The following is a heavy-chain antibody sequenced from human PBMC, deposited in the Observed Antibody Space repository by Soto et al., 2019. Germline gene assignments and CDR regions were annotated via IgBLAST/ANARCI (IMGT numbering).Heavy chain of an antibody. Sequence: QVQLVQSGAEVKKPGSSVKVSCKASGGTFSSYAISWVRQAPGQGLEWMGGIIPIFGTANYAQKFQGRVTITADESTSTAYMELSSLRSEDTAVYYCARIFDSPVTVPTIKYNWFDPWGQGTLVTVSS. V-gene: IGHV1-69*01. CDR3: ARIFDSPVTVPTIKYNWFDP. D-gene: IGHD3-9*01. CDR2: IIPIFGTA. CDR1: GGTFSSYA. J-gene: IGHJ5*02.